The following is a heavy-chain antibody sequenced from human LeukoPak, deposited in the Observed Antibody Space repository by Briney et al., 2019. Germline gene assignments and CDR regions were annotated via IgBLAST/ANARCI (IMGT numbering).Heavy chain of an antibody. J-gene: IGHJ6*03. D-gene: IGHD6-19*01. Sequence: SVKVSCKASGGTFSSYAISWVRQAPGQGLEWMGGIIPIFGTANYAQKFQGRVTITADKSTSTAYMELSSLRSEDTAVYYCARGYSSGWYGRGLHYYYMDVWGKGTTVTVSS. V-gene: IGHV1-69*06. CDR2: IIPIFGTA. CDR1: GGTFSSYA. CDR3: ARGYSSGWYGRGLHYYYMDV.